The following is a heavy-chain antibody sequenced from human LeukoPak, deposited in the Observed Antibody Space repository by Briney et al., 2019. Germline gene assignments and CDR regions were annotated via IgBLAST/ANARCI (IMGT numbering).Heavy chain of an antibody. Sequence: GGSLRLSCAASGFSFSGTGMHWVRQAPGEGLQWVAGIWYDGSDKYYGDSVKGRFTISRDNSKNTLYLQMNSLRAEDTAMYYCAKISNINCGEFDYWGQGTLVTVSS. CDR3: AKISNINCGEFDY. CDR1: GFSFSGTG. V-gene: IGHV3-33*03. CDR2: IWYDGSDK. D-gene: IGHD3-10*01. J-gene: IGHJ4*02.